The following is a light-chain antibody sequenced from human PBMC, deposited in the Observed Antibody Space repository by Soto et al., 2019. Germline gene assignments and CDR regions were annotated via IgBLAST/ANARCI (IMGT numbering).Light chain of an antibody. CDR3: QQYNNWPPYYT. CDR1: QSFFSN. CDR2: GAS. V-gene: IGKV3-15*01. J-gene: IGKJ2*01. Sequence: EIVMTQSPATLSVSPGEKATLYCRASQSFFSNFALFQQKPYQASRLLIFGASTRATCFPAWFSCSGFGTEFPLTFSSLQSEDFAVYYCQQYNNWPPYYTFGQGTKVDIK.